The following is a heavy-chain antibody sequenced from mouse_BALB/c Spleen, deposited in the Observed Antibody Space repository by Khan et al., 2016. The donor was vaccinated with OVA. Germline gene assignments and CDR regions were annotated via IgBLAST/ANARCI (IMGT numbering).Heavy chain of an antibody. CDR2: ISSGSSTI. V-gene: IGHV5-17*02. D-gene: IGHD2-1*01. Sequence: EVELVESGGGLVQPGGSRKLSCAASGFTFSSFGMHWVRQAPEKGLEWVAYISSGSSTIYYADTVKGRFTISRDNPKNTLFLQMISLRSEDTAMYYCARYGNYAMDYWGQGTSVTVSS. CDR3: ARYGNYAMDY. CDR1: GFTFSSFG. J-gene: IGHJ4*01.